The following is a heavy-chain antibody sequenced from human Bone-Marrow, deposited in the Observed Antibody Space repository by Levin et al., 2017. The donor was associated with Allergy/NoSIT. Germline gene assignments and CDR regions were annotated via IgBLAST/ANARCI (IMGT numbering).Heavy chain of an antibody. D-gene: IGHD1-26*01. CDR3: ATREGQNYYYYYMDV. CDR2: ISGSGGST. V-gene: IGHV3-23*01. Sequence: GGSLRLSCAASGFTFSSYAMSWVRQAPGKGLEWVSAISGSGGSTYYADSVKGRFTISRDNSKNTLYLQMNSLRAEDTAVYYCATREGQNYYYYYMDVWGKGTTVTVSS. J-gene: IGHJ6*03. CDR1: GFTFSSYA.